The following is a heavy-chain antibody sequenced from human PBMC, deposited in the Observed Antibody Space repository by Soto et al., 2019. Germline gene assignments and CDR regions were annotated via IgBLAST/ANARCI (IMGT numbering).Heavy chain of an antibody. D-gene: IGHD2-15*01. CDR2: ISYDGSNK. V-gene: IGHV3-30-3*01. CDR3: ARPPHCSGGSCYSFPLFY. CDR1: GFTFSIYA. Sequence: LRLSCAASGFTFSIYAMHWVRQAPGKGLEWVAVISYDGSNKYYADSVKGRFTISRDNSKNTLYLQMNSLRAEDTAVYYCARPPHCSGGSCYSFPLFYWGKGTLVTVSS. J-gene: IGHJ4*02.